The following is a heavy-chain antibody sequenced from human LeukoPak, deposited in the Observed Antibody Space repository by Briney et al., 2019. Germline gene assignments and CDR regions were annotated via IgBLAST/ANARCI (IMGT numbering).Heavy chain of an antibody. J-gene: IGHJ4*02. D-gene: IGHD1-1*01. V-gene: IGHV3-7*01. CDR3: ARIQLYHGDFDS. CDR2: IRDDGRAE. CDR1: GFSFNNYW. Sequence: GGSLRLSCAVSGFSFNNYWTTWVRQAPGKGLEWVASIRDDGRAEYYVDSVKGRFSISRDDAKNSLSLQMNSLRVEDTATYYCARIQLYHGDFDSWGQGTLVTVSS.